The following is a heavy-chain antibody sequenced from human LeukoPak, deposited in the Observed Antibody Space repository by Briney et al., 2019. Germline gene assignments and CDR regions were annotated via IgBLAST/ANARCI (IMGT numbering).Heavy chain of an antibody. CDR3: ARDSRHDYVWGSYRYTGTGLVPAFDI. CDR1: GYTFTSYG. V-gene: IGHV1-18*01. J-gene: IGHJ3*02. CDR2: ISAYNGNT. D-gene: IGHD3-16*02. Sequence: GASVKVSCKASGYTFTSYGISWVRQAPGQGLEWMGWISAYNGNTNYAQKLQGRVTMTTDTSTSTAYMELRSLRSDDTAVYYCARDSRHDYVWGSYRYTGTGLVPAFDIWGQGTMVTVSS.